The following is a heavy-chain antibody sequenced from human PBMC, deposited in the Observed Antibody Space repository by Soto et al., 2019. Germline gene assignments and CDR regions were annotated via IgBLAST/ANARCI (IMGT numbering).Heavy chain of an antibody. CDR3: AKETSGDWGYMDV. J-gene: IGHJ6*03. D-gene: IGHD2-21*02. Sequence: GSLRLSCAASGFTFGSYDMTLGRQAPGKGLEWVASITNSGDRTEYAFFVEGRFTISRDNSNNMLYLQIKNLRAGDTALYYCAKETSGDWGYMDVWGPGTTVTFSS. CDR1: GFTFGSYD. V-gene: IGHV3-23*01. CDR2: ITNSGDRT.